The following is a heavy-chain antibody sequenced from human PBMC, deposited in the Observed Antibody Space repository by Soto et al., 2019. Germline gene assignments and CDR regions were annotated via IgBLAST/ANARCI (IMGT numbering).Heavy chain of an antibody. D-gene: IGHD6-13*01. V-gene: IGHV4-31*03. CDR2: IYYSGST. CDR3: ARSGDSSSCYLREAFDY. J-gene: IGHJ4*02. Sequence: SETLSLTCTVSGGSISSGGYYWSWIRQHPGKGLEWIGYIYYSGSTYYNPSLKSRVTISVDTSKNQFSLKLSSVTAADTAVYYCARSGDSSSCYLREAFDYWGQGTLVTVSS. CDR1: GGSISSGGYY.